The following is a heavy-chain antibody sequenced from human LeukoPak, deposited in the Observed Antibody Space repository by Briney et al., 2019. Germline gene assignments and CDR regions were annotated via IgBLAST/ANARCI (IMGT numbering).Heavy chain of an antibody. CDR2: VYPGDSNT. CDR3: ARLVLWFGEFPNWFDP. J-gene: IGHJ5*02. CDR1: GYSFTTYW. V-gene: IGHV5-51*01. D-gene: IGHD3-10*01. Sequence: GESLKISCQGSGYSFTTYWIAWVRQMPGKGLEWMGVVYPGDSNTRYSPSFQGQVTISADKSISTAYLQWSSLKASDTAMYYCARLVLWFGEFPNWFDPWGQGTLVTVSS.